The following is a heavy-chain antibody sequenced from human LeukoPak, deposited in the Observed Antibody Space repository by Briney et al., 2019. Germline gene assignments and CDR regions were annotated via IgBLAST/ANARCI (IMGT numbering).Heavy chain of an antibody. CDR2: IYPSDSDT. CDR3: ARPLQGIVGATGFDY. D-gene: IGHD1-26*01. Sequence: GESLQISCQGSEYSFATYWIAWLRQLPGKGLEWMGIIYPSDSDTRYSPSFQGQVTISADKSIRTAYLQWSSLKASDTAMYYCARPLQGIVGATGFDYWGQGTLVTVSS. V-gene: IGHV5-51*01. J-gene: IGHJ4*02. CDR1: EYSFATYW.